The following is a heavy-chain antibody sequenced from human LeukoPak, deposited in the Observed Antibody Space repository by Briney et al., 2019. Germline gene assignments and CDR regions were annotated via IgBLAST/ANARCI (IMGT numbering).Heavy chain of an antibody. V-gene: IGHV3-11*01. CDR2: TSSSGSTI. CDR1: GFTFSDYY. J-gene: IGHJ6*02. CDR3: ARVITMIVVGPGYMDV. Sequence: GGSLRLPCAASGFTFSDYYMSWIRQAPGKGLEWVSYTSSSGSTIYYADSEKGRFTISRDNAKNSLYLQMNSLRAEDTAVYYCARVITMIVVGPGYMDVWGQGTTVTVSS. D-gene: IGHD3-22*01.